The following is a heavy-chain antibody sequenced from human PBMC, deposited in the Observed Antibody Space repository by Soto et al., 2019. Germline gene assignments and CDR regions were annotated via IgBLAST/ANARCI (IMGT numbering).Heavy chain of an antibody. D-gene: IGHD1-20*01. Sequence: QVQVVESGGDLVKPGGSLRLSCATSGFTFSDHFMSWVRQAPGKGLEWLSYISGNADTIYYADSVRGRFTISRDNXXNSLYLQMNSLRAEDTAVYYCARDRQPSSYKGMNVWGQGTTVIVSS. V-gene: IGHV3-11*01. CDR3: ARDRQPSSYKGMNV. CDR2: ISGNADTI. J-gene: IGHJ6*02. CDR1: GFTFSDHF.